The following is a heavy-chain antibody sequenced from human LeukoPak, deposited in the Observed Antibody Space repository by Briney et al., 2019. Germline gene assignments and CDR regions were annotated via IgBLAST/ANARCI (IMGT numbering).Heavy chain of an antibody. D-gene: IGHD3-10*01. CDR3: APYMVRGREPFDI. V-gene: IGHV1-24*01. J-gene: IGHJ3*02. CDR1: GYTLTELS. Sequence: GASVEVSCKVSGYTLTELSMHWVRQAPGKGLEWMGGFDPEDGKTIYAQKFQGRVTMTEDTSTDTAYMELGSLRSEDTAVYYCAPYMVRGREPFDIWGQGTMVTVSS. CDR2: FDPEDGKT.